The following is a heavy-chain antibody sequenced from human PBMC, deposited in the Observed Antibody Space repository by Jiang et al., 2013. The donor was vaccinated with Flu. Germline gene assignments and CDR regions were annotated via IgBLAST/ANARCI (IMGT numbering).Heavy chain of an antibody. D-gene: IGHD5-18*01. J-gene: IGHJ4*02. V-gene: IGHV5-51*01. CDR3: ARRGDTAMTGGAFDY. CDR2: IYPGDSDT. Sequence: SLKISCKGSGYSFTSYWIGWVRQMPGKGLEWMGIIYPGDSDTRYSPSLQGQVTISADKSISTAYLQWSSLKASDTAMYYCARRGDTAMTGGAFDYWGQGTLVTVSS. CDR1: GYSFTSYW.